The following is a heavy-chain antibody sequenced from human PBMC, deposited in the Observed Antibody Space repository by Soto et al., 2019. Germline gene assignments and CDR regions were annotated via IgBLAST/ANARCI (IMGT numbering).Heavy chain of an antibody. CDR2: TIPMFATS. Sequence: QVHLVHSGAEGKKPGSSVKVSCKASGGSFSNYIFAWVRQAPGQGLEWMGGTIPMFATSQYAQKLQGRVTITADESTSTVYMDLTSLTSDDTAVYYCARGLFGQQWLVGFDTWGQGTLVTVSS. V-gene: IGHV1-69*01. D-gene: IGHD6-19*01. CDR1: GGSFSNYI. CDR3: ARGLFGQQWLVGFDT. J-gene: IGHJ4*02.